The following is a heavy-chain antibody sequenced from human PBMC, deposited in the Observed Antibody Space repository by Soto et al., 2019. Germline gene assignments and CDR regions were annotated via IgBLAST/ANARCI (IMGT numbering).Heavy chain of an antibody. CDR1: GFTFSDYH. CDR3: ARDVYRYSSSSPEDV. Sequence: QVQLVESGGGLVKPGGSLRLSCAASGFTFSDYHMSWIRQAPGKGLDWVSYISSSSSNTKYADSVKGRLTISRDNAKNSLYLQMNSLRAEDTAGYYCARDVYRYSSSSPEDVWGQGTTVTVSS. V-gene: IGHV3-11*06. J-gene: IGHJ6*02. D-gene: IGHD6-6*01. CDR2: ISSSSSNT.